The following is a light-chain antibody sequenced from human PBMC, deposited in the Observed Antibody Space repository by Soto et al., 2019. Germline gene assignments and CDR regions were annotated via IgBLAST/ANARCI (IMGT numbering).Light chain of an antibody. CDR3: QQYNDWPYT. CDR1: QSVSSD. Sequence: EIVMTQSPATLSVSPGERATLSCRASQSVSSDLAWYQQKPGQAPRLLVYGASTRATDIPARFSGSGSVTEFTLTITSLQSEDFAVYYCQQYNDWPYTFGQGTKLEIK. CDR2: GAS. V-gene: IGKV3-15*01. J-gene: IGKJ2*01.